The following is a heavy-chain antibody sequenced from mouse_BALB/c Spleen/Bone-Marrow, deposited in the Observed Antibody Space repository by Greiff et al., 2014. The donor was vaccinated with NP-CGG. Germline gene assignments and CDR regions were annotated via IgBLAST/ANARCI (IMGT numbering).Heavy chain of an antibody. Sequence: EVQLQQSGGGLVKPGGSLKLSCAASGFTFSSYAMSWIRQTPEKRLEWVATISSGGNYTYYPDSVKGRFTISRDNAKNTLYLQMSSLRSKDTAMYYCARPNTDYFDYWGQGTTLTVSS. D-gene: IGHD5-1-1*01. V-gene: IGHV5-9-3*01. CDR1: GFTFSSYA. J-gene: IGHJ2*01. CDR2: ISSGGNYT. CDR3: ARPNTDYFDY.